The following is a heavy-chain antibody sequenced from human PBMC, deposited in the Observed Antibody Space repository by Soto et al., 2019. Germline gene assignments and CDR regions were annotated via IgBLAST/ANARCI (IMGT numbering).Heavy chain of an antibody. CDR2: ISGSGDGT. CDR1: GFTFSSFA. J-gene: IGHJ4*02. CDR3: AGPGYSSQDY. Sequence: PGGSLRLSCAASGFTFSSFALSWVRQAPGKGLEWVSAISGSGDGTDYADSVRGRFTISRDNSKNTLYLQMNSLRAEDTAVYYCAGPGYSSQDYWGQAALVTVSS. V-gene: IGHV3-23*01. D-gene: IGHD5-18*01.